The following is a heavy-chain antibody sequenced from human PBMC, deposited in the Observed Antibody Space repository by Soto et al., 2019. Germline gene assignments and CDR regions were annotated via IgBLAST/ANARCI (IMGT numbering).Heavy chain of an antibody. CDR1: GGTFSSYT. J-gene: IGHJ4*02. V-gene: IGHV1-69*04. CDR2: IIPILGIA. D-gene: IGHD4-17*01. Sequence: GASVKVSCKASGGTFSSYTISWVRQAPGQGLEWMGRIIPILGIANYAQKFQGRVTITADKSTSTAYMELSSLRSEDTAVYYCARDLSGDYPFDYWGQGTLVTVSS. CDR3: ARDLSGDYPFDY.